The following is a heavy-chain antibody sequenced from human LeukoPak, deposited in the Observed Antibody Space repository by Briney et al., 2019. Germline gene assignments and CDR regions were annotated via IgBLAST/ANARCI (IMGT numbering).Heavy chain of an antibody. CDR2: IYHSGSA. J-gene: IGHJ4*02. CDR1: GGSISSSNW. Sequence: SETLSLTCAVSGGSISSSNWWSWVRQPPGKGLESIGEIYHSGSANYNPSLKSRVTISVDKSKNQFSLRPSSVTAADTAVYYCASAGHDGIGYKVCWGQGTLVTVSS. D-gene: IGHD3-22*01. CDR3: ASAGHDGIGYKVC. V-gene: IGHV4-4*02.